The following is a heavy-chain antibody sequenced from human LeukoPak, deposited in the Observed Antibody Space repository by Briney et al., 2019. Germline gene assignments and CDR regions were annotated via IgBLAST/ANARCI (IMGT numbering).Heavy chain of an antibody. J-gene: IGHJ4*02. CDR3: ARGVVRGVTLYYFDY. CDR1: GGSISSYY. CDR2: IYYSGST. V-gene: IGHV4-59*01. Sequence: SETLSLTCTVSGGSISSYYWSWIRQPPGKGLEWIGYIYYSGSTNYNPSLKSRVTISVDTSKNQFSLKLSSVTAADTAVYYCARGVVRGVTLYYFDYWGQGTLVTVSS. D-gene: IGHD2-15*01.